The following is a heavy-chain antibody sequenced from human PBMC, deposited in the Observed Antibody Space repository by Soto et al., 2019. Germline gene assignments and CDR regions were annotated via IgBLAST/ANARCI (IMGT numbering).Heavy chain of an antibody. V-gene: IGHV1-46*01. Sequence: QVQLVQSGAEVREPGASVKVSCKASGYSVARYFMRWVRQAPGQGLEWLGVINPSADTTTYAQKFQGRVTMTWDTSTNTVFMDVSSLRSEDTAIYYCARGGSSPVFCYYCGLDVWGQGTTVTVSS. CDR3: ARGGSSPVFCYYCGLDV. D-gene: IGHD6-13*01. J-gene: IGHJ6*02. CDR1: GYSVARYF. CDR2: INPSADTT.